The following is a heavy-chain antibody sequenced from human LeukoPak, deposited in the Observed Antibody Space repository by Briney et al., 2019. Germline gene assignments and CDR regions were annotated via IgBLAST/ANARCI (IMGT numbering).Heavy chain of an antibody. D-gene: IGHD6-19*01. Sequence: PGGSLRLSCAASGFTFSSYAMSWVSQAPGKGLEWVSAISGSGGSTYYADSVKGRFTISRDNSKNTLYLQMNSLRAEDTAVYYCAKDYSSGWYAYFDYWGQGTLVTVSS. CDR1: GFTFSSYA. CDR3: AKDYSSGWYAYFDY. J-gene: IGHJ4*02. CDR2: ISGSGGST. V-gene: IGHV3-23*01.